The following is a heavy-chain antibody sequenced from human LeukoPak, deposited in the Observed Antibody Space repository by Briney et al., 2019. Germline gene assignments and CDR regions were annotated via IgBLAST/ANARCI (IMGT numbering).Heavy chain of an antibody. D-gene: IGHD3-22*01. J-gene: IGHJ4*02. Sequence: GGSLTLSCAASGFTFSSYAMHWVRQAPGKGLEWVAVISYDGSNKYYADSVKGRFTISRDNSKNTLYLQMNSLRAEDTAVYYCARESRWLLLKIFDYWGQGTLVTVSS. V-gene: IGHV3-30*04. CDR3: ARESRWLLLKIFDY. CDR2: ISYDGSNK. CDR1: GFTFSSYA.